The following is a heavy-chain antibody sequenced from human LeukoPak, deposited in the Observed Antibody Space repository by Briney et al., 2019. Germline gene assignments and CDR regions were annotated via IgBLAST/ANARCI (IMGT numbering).Heavy chain of an antibody. J-gene: IGHJ4*02. V-gene: IGHV3-23*01. CDR3: ASGYSYGYYFDY. CDR1: GFTFSDYY. D-gene: IGHD5-18*01. CDR2: ISGSGGST. Sequence: GGSLRLSCAAPGFTFSDYYMSWIRQAPGKGLEWVSAISGSGGSTYYADSVKGRFTISRDNSKNTLYLQMNSLRAEDTAVYYCASGYSYGYYFDYWGQGTLVTVSS.